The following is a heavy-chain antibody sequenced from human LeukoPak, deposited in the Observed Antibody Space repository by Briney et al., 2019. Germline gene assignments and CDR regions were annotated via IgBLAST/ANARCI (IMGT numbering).Heavy chain of an antibody. D-gene: IGHD1-26*01. CDR3: AKPNSGSTRVYGMDV. CDR2: ISGSGGST. J-gene: IGHJ6*02. V-gene: IGHV3-23*01. Sequence: GGSLRLSCVASGLIFSNDWMSWVRQAPGKGLEWVSAISGSGGSTYYADSVKGRFTISRDNSKNTLYLQMNSLRAEDTAVYYCAKPNSGSTRVYGMDVWGQGTTVTVSS. CDR1: GLIFSNDW.